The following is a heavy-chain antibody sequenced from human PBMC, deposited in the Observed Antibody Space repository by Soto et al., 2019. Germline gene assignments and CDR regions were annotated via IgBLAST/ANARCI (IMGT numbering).Heavy chain of an antibody. Sequence: QSGWSQRLFCAAAGLTFDDYAMHWVRQAPGKGLEWVSGISWNSGSIGYADSVKGRFTISRDNAKNSLYLQMNSLRAEDTALYYCAKGGMAVAGTRDAFDIWGQGTIVTVSS. D-gene: IGHD6-19*01. CDR1: GLTFDDYA. CDR2: ISWNSGSI. V-gene: IGHV3-9*01. J-gene: IGHJ3*02. CDR3: AKGGMAVAGTRDAFDI.